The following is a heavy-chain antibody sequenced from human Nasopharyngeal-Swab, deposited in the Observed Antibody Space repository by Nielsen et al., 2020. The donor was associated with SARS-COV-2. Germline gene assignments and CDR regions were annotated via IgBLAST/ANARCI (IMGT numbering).Heavy chain of an antibody. V-gene: IGHV3-23*01. D-gene: IGHD6-13*01. CDR3: AKDIAKHFDY. J-gene: IGHJ4*02. CDR1: GFTFSSYA. CDR2: ISGSGGST. Sequence: ETLSLTCAASGFTFSSYAMSWVRQAPGKGLEWVSAISGSGGSTYYADSVKGRFTISRDNSKNTLYLQMNSLRAEDTAVCYCAKDIAKHFDYWGQGTLVTVSS.